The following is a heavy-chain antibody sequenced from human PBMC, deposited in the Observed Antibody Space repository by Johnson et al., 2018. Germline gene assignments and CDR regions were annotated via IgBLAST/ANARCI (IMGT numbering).Heavy chain of an antibody. CDR2: ISSSSTYI. D-gene: IGHD5-18*01. J-gene: IGHJ6*02. CDR3: ARDGDRAYSYGYNSYYGMDV. V-gene: IGHV3-21*01. CDR1: GFTFSSYS. Sequence: EVQLVESGGGLVKPGGSLRLSCAASGFTFSSYSMNWVRQAPGKGLEWVSSISSSSTYIYYADSVRGRFTISRDNAKNSLYLQMNSLRAEDTAGYYCARDGDRAYSYGYNSYYGMDVWGQGTTVTVSS.